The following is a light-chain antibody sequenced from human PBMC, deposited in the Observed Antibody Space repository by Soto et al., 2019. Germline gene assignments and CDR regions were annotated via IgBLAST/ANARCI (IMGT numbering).Light chain of an antibody. CDR1: PSITNN. CDR3: QQYKRWLLT. Sequence: EIVMTQSPAALSVSPGEKATLSCSASPSITNNYARYQHNPRQAPRLVIHAASTRATGDADRFKGRGSPTEFTLTISSLLFEDIAAEHSQQYKRWLLTFGQGT. CDR2: AAS. J-gene: IGKJ1*01. V-gene: IGKV3-15*01.